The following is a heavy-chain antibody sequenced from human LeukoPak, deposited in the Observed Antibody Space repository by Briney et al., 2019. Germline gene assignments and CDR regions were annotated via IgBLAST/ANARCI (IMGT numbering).Heavy chain of an antibody. Sequence: PGGSLRLSCAASGFTFSSYSMNWVRQAPGKGLEWVSSISSSSSYIYYADSVKGRFTISRDNAKNSLYPQMNSLRAEDTALYHCARDRMGLNGMDVWGQGTTVTVSS. CDR1: GFTFSSYS. J-gene: IGHJ6*02. CDR3: ARDRMGLNGMDV. D-gene: IGHD2-8*01. CDR2: ISSSSSYI. V-gene: IGHV3-21*04.